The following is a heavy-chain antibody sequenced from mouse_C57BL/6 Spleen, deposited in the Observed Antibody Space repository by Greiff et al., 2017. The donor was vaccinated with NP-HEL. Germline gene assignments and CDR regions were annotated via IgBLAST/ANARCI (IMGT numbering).Heavy chain of an antibody. CDR1: GYTFTSYW. CDR2: IDPNSGGT. CDR3: ADDGSSSRSWYFEV. V-gene: IGHV1-72*01. Sequence: QVQLQQPGAELVKPGASVKLSCKASGYTFTSYWMHWVKQRPGRGLEWIGRIDPNSGGTKYNEKFKSKAPLTVDKPSRTAYMQLSSLTSEASAVYSGADDGSSSRSWYFEVRGTGTTVTVAS. D-gene: IGHD1-1*01. J-gene: IGHJ1*03.